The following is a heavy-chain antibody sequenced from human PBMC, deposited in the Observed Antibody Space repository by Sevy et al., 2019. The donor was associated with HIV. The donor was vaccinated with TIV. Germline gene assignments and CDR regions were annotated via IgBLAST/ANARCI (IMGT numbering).Heavy chain of an antibody. V-gene: IGHV3-23*01. D-gene: IGHD3-22*01. Sequence: GRSLKISCAASGFTFSSYAMSWVRQAPGKGLEWVSAISGSGYLTYYTDSVKGRFTISRDNSKNTLYLQMNSLRAEDTAVYYCAKEGGGYYYDSSGLFDYWGQGTLVTVSS. J-gene: IGHJ4*02. CDR1: GFTFSSYA. CDR2: ISGSGYLT. CDR3: AKEGGGYYYDSSGLFDY.